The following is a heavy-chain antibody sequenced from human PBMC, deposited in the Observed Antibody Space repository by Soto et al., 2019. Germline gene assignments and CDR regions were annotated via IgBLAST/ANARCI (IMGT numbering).Heavy chain of an antibody. CDR1: GHTFTSYG. J-gene: IGHJ3*02. CDR3: ARDWGIAVAGTDAFDI. CDR2: ISAYNGNT. V-gene: IGHV1-18*01. Sequence: ASVKVSCKASGHTFTSYGISWVRQAPGQGLEWMGWISAYNGNTNYAQKLQGRVTMTTDTSTSTAYMELRSLRSDDTAVYYCARDWGIAVAGTDAFDIWGQGTMVTVSS. D-gene: IGHD6-19*01.